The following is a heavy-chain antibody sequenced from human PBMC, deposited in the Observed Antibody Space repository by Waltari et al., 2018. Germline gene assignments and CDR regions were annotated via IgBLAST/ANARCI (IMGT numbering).Heavy chain of an antibody. CDR1: ELTFSSYA. V-gene: IGHV3-30*04. CDR3: ARDYCDRTNCHGMDV. D-gene: IGHD3-22*01. J-gene: IGHJ6*02. CDR2: ISYNGRNI. Sequence: QVQLVESGGGVVQPGRSLRLSCAAYELTFSSYAMHWVRQAPGKGLEWVAFISYNGRNIYYVDSVKGRFSISRDNSEKMLYLQMNSLRAEDTAVYYCARDYCDRTNCHGMDVWGQGTTVTVFS.